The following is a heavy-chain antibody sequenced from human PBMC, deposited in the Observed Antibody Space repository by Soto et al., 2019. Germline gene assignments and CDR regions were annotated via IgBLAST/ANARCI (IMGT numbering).Heavy chain of an antibody. J-gene: IGHJ4*02. D-gene: IGHD3-3*01. CDR2: IYYSGST. CDR3: ARQGVKRFLERNFDY. Sequence: PSETLSLTCTVSGGSISSISYYWGWIRQPPGKGLEWIGSIYYSGSTYYNPSLKRRVTISVDTSKNQFSLKLSSVTAADTAVYYFARQGVKRFLERNFDYWGQGTLVTVSS. V-gene: IGHV4-39*01. CDR1: GGSISSISYY.